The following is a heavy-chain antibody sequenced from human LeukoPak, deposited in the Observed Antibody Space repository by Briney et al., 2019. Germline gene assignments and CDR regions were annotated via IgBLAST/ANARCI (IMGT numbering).Heavy chain of an antibody. CDR2: IYTSGST. J-gene: IGHJ4*02. D-gene: IGHD6-19*01. CDR1: GGSISSGSYY. Sequence: PSETLSLTCSASGGSISSGSYYWSWIRQPAGKGLELIGRIYTSGSTNYNPSLKSRVTISVDTSKNQFSLKLSSVTAADTAVYYCARVGWLTFDYWGQGTLVTVSS. V-gene: IGHV4-61*02. CDR3: ARVGWLTFDY.